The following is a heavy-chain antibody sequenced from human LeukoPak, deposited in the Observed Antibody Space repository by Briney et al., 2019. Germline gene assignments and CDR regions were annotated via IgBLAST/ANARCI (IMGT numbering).Heavy chain of an antibody. CDR3: VKDFHNSWTFDY. Sequence: PGGSLRLSCAASGFTFSTCGTHWVRQAPGKGLEWVAFINDGGNIKDYADSVKGRLTISRDTSKNILYLQMNSLRVEDTAVYYCVKDFHNSWTFDYWGQGTLVTVSS. D-gene: IGHD6-13*01. CDR1: GFTFSTCG. V-gene: IGHV3-30*02. CDR2: INDGGNIK. J-gene: IGHJ4*02.